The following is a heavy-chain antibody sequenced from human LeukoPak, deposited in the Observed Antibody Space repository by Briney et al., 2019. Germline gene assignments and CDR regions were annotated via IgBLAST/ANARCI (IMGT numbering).Heavy chain of an antibody. CDR3: ARAGYYDSSQDYYYYYMDV. J-gene: IGHJ6*03. Sequence: PSETLSLTCTVSGGSISSYYWSWIRQPPGKGLEWIGYIYYSGSTNYNPSLKSRVTISVDTSKNQFSLKLSSVTAADTAVYYCARAGYYDSSQDYYYYYMDVWGKGTTVTVSS. CDR1: GGSISSYY. CDR2: IYYSGST. V-gene: IGHV4-59*01. D-gene: IGHD3-22*01.